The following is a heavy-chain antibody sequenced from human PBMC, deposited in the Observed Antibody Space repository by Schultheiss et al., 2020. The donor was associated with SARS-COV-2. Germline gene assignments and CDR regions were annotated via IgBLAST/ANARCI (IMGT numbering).Heavy chain of an antibody. CDR2: ISYDGSNK. D-gene: IGHD6-13*01. CDR3: ARDVWQQLVGYYYYGMDV. V-gene: IGHV3-30*03. Sequence: GGSLRLSCAASGFTFSIFGMHWVRQAPGKGLEWVAVISYDGSNKYYADSVKGRFTISRDNSKNTLYLQMNSLRAEDTAVYYCARDVWQQLVGYYYYGMDVWGQGTTVTVSS. J-gene: IGHJ6*02. CDR1: GFTFSIFG.